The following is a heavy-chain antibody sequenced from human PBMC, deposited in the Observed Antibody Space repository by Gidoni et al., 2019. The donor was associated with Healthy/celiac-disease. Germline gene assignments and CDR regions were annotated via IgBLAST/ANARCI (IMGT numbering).Heavy chain of an antibody. CDR1: GGSFSGYY. D-gene: IGHD3-9*01. CDR3: ALTGYYMRHRFDY. Sequence: QVQLQQWGAGLLKPSETLSLTCAVYGGSFSGYYWSWIRQPPGKGLEWIGEINHSGSTNYNSFLKSRVTISVDTSKNQFSLKLSSVTAADTAVYYCALTGYYMRHRFDYWGQGTLVTVSS. CDR2: INHSGST. V-gene: IGHV4-34*01. J-gene: IGHJ4*02.